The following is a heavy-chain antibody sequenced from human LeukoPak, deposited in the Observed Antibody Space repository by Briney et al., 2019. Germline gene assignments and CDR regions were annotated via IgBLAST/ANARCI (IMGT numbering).Heavy chain of an antibody. CDR2: ISYDGSNK. Sequence: GGSLRLSCAASGFTFSSYAMHWVRQAPGKGLEWVAVISYDGSNKYYADSVKGRFTISRDNSKNTLYLQMNSLRAEDTAVYYCAKETYYYDSSGWFFDYWGRGTLVTVSS. CDR3: AKETYYYDSSGWFFDY. V-gene: IGHV3-30*04. CDR1: GFTFSSYA. D-gene: IGHD3-22*01. J-gene: IGHJ4*02.